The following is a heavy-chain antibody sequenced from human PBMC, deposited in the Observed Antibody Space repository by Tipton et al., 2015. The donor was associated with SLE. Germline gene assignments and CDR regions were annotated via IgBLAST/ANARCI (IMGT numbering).Heavy chain of an antibody. D-gene: IGHD3-22*01. Sequence: QVQLVQSGAEVKKPGASVKVSCKASGYTFTGYYMHWMRQAPGQGLEWMGGIIPILGIANYAQKFQGRATITADKSTSTAYMELSSLRSEDTAVYYCARDRGYYDSSGHDYWGQGTLVTVSS. V-gene: IGHV1-69*10. CDR2: IIPILGIA. J-gene: IGHJ4*02. CDR3: ARDRGYYDSSGHDY. CDR1: GYTFTGYY.